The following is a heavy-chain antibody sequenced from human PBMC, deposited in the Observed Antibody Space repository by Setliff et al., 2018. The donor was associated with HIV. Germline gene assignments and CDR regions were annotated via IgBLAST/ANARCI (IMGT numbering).Heavy chain of an antibody. CDR2: ISSSGSTI. D-gene: IGHD3-22*01. J-gene: IGHJ3*02. CDR1: GFTFSSYS. V-gene: IGHV3-48*04. Sequence: GGSLRLSCAASGFTFSSYSMNWVRQAPGRGLQWVSDISSSGSTIYYADSVKGRFTISRDNAKNSLYLQMNSLRVEDTAVYYCASPLYYYDSSGYSGIWGQGTMVTVSS. CDR3: ASPLYYYDSSGYSGI.